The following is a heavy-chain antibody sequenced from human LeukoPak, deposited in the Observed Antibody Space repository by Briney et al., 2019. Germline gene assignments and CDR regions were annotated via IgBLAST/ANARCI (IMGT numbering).Heavy chain of an antibody. V-gene: IGHV4-59*01. CDR2: IYYSGST. Sequence: SETLSLTCTVSGGSISSYYWSWIRQPPGKGLEWIGYIYYSGSTNYNPSLKSRVTISVDTSKNQFSLKLSSVTAADTAVYYCARVQGSSSWYSSYYYYYYYMDVWGKGTTVTVSS. CDR3: ARVQGSSSWYSSYYYYYYYMDV. D-gene: IGHD6-13*01. CDR1: GGSISSYY. J-gene: IGHJ6*03.